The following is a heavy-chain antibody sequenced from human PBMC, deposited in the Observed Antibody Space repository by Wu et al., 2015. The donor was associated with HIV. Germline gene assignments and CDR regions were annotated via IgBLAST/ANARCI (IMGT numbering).Heavy chain of an antibody. J-gene: IGHJ6*02. V-gene: IGHV4-34*01. CDR3: ARGIAAAGIPYGMDV. CDR1: GGSFSGYY. Sequence: QVQLQQWGAGLLKPSETLSLTCAVYGGSFSGYYWSWIRQPPGKGLEWIGEINHSGSTNYNPSLKSRVTISVDTSKNQFSLKLSSVTAADTAVYYCARGIAAAGIPYGMDVWGQGTTVTVSS. D-gene: IGHD6-13*01. CDR2: INHSGST.